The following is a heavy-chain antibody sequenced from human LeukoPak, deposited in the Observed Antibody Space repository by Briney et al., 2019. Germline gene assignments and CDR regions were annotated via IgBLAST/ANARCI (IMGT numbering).Heavy chain of an antibody. V-gene: IGHV4-59*12. CDR3: ARDGPLERRFDY. CDR1: GGSISSYY. Sequence: SETLSLTCTVSGGSISSYYWSWIRQPPGKGLEWIGYIYYSGSTNYNPSLKSRVTISVDTSKNQFSLKLSSVTAADTAVYYCARDGPLERRFDYWGQGTLATVSS. CDR2: IYYSGST. D-gene: IGHD1-1*01. J-gene: IGHJ4*02.